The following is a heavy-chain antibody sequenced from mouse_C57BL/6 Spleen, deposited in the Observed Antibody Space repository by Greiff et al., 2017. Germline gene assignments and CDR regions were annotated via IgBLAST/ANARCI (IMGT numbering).Heavy chain of an antibody. Sequence: QVQLQQSGTELVKPGASVKLSCKASGYTFTSYWMHWVKQRPGQGLEWIGNINPSNGGTNYNEKFKSKATLTVDKSSSTAYMQLSSLTSEDSAVYYCAREEDYYGSSYWYFDVWGTGTTVTVSS. CDR3: AREEDYYGSSYWYFDV. V-gene: IGHV1-53*01. CDR2: INPSNGGT. CDR1: GYTFTSYW. J-gene: IGHJ1*03. D-gene: IGHD1-1*01.